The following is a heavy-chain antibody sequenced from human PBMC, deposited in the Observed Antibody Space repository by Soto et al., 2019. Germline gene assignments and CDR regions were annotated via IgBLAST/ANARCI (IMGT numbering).Heavy chain of an antibody. V-gene: IGHV3-15*01. D-gene: IGHD6-13*01. CDR2: IKSKTDGGTT. CDR3: TTGLIAGDHYGMDV. Sequence: GGSLRLSCAASGFTFSNAWMSWVRQAPGKGLEWVGRIKSKTDGGTTDYAAPVKGRFTISRDDSKNTLYLQMNSLKTEDTAVYYCTTGLIAGDHYGMDVSGQVPTVTFSS. J-gene: IGHJ6*02. CDR1: GFTFSNAW.